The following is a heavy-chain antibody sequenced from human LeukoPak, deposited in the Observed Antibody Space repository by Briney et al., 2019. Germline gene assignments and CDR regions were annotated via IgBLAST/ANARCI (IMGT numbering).Heavy chain of an antibody. J-gene: IGHJ4*02. Sequence: GGSLRLSCAASGFTFNAYTMKWVRQAPGKGLEWVSSIGDSGSHIFYADSVKGRFTTSRDNDKNSLYLKMNSLRAEDTAVYYCARDFGVIASTGGIDYWGQGTLVTVSS. CDR3: ARDFGVIASTGGIDY. V-gene: IGHV3-21*01. D-gene: IGHD2-8*01. CDR1: GFTFNAYT. CDR2: IGDSGSHI.